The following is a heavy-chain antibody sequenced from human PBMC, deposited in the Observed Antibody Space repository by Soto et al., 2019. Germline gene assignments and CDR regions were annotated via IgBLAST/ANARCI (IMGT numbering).Heavy chain of an antibody. D-gene: IGHD3-22*01. V-gene: IGHV2-5*02. CDR3: AHTTHRYESSGNSQYDFDY. J-gene: IGHJ4*02. CDR2: IFWDDDK. CDR1: GFSLTTSRMR. Sequence: QITLKESGPTLVKPTQTLTLTCTFSGFSLTTSRMRMAWIRQPPGNTLQWLALIFWDDDKRSSPSLKSRLTVTKDSSKNQVVLTMTNMDPVDTATYFCAHTTHRYESSGNSQYDFDYWGQGTLVTVSS.